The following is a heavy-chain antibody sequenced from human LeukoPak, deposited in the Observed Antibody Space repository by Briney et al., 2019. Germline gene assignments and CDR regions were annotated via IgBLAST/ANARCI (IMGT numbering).Heavy chain of an antibody. V-gene: IGHV4-61*05. CDR2: IYYSGST. Sequence: PSETLSLTCSVSGGSISSSSSYWGWIRQPPGKGLEWIGYIYYSGSTSYNPSLKSRVTISVDTSKKQFSLKLSSVTAADTAFYYCARYIVSYPHDAFDIWGQGTMVTVSS. D-gene: IGHD1-26*01. CDR3: ARYIVSYPHDAFDI. CDR1: GGSISSSSSY. J-gene: IGHJ3*02.